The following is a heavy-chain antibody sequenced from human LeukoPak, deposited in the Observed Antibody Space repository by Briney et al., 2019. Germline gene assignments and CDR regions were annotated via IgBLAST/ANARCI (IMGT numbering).Heavy chain of an antibody. CDR2: ISSNGGNT. CDR3: ARDVGDPRWYFDL. Sequence: GGSLRLSCAASGFSFSSYAMHWVRQAPGKGLEYVSAISSNGGNTYYANSVEGRFTISRDNSKNTLYLQMGSLRAEDMAVYYCARDVGDPRWYFDLWGRGTLVTVSS. CDR1: GFSFSSYA. D-gene: IGHD3-10*01. V-gene: IGHV3-64*01. J-gene: IGHJ2*01.